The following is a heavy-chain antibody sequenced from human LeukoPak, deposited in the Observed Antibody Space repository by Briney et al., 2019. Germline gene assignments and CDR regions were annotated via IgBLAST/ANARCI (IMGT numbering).Heavy chain of an antibody. V-gene: IGHV4-34*01. D-gene: IGHD4-17*01. CDR1: GGSFSGYY. CDR2: INHSGST. J-gene: IGHJ5*02. Sequence: KPSETLSLTCAVYGGSFSGYYWSWIRQPPGKGLEWIGEINHSGSTNYNPSLKSRVTISVDTSKNQFSLKLSSVTAADTAVYYCARLRRAVTTWFGYNWFDPWGQGTLVTVSS. CDR3: ARLRRAVTTWFGYNWFDP.